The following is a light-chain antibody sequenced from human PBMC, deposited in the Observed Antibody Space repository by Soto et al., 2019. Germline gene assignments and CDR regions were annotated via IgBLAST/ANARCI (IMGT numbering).Light chain of an antibody. Sequence: EIVLTQSPDTLSLSPGDRATLSCRASQSLRRTYLAWYQQRPGQPPRVLMYDSSTRDAGIPDRFSGSGSGTHFTLTISRLEPEDFAVYYCQQYGSSPPYTFGQGTKLENK. CDR1: QSLRRTY. J-gene: IGKJ2*01. CDR3: QQYGSSPPYT. CDR2: DSS. V-gene: IGKV3-20*01.